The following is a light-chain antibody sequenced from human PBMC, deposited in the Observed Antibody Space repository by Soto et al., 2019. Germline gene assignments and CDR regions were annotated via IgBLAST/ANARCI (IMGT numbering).Light chain of an antibody. V-gene: IGLV4-69*01. CDR2: VNNDGSR. CDR1: SGHSSFA. CDR3: QTWGTGNPYVV. Sequence: QLVLTQSPSASASLGASVSLTCTLSSGHSSFAIAWHQQQPETGTRFLIKVNNDGSRIKGDGIPDRFSGSSSGAERSLTVSSLQSDDEADYYCQTWGTGNPYVVFGGGTKLTVL. J-gene: IGLJ2*01.